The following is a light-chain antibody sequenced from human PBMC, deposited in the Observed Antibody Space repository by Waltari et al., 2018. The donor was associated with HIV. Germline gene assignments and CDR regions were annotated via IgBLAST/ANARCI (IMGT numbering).Light chain of an antibody. CDR2: GVN. V-gene: IGLV2-14*01. Sequence: SALTQPASVSGSPGQSVTISCTGTSSEFDLHHFPSLYQQHPGQAPQLLIFGVNSRPSGISSRFSASKSGDTASLTISGLQSGDEADYYCTTYTAKDSLLIGSGTKLTVL. CDR3: TTYTAKDSLL. J-gene: IGLJ6*01. CDR1: SSEFDLHHF.